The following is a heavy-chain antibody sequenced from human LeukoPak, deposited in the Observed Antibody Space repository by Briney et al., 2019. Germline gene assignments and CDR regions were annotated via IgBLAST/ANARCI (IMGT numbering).Heavy chain of an antibody. Sequence: SETLSLTCTVSGGSINSYYWNWIRQPPGKGLEWIGYIYYSGGTNYNPSLKSRVTIAVDTSKNQFSLKLSSVTAADTAVYYCARRAAEVGTYYMDVWGKGTTVTPSS. J-gene: IGHJ6*03. D-gene: IGHD6-13*01. CDR2: IYYSGGT. CDR1: GGSINSYY. CDR3: ARRAAEVGTYYMDV. V-gene: IGHV4-59*01.